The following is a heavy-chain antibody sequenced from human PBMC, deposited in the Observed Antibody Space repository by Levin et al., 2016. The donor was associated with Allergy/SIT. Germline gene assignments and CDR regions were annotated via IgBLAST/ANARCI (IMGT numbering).Heavy chain of an antibody. V-gene: IGHV3-30*18. CDR2: ISYDGSNK. Sequence: WIRQPPGKGLEWVAVISYDGSNKYYADSVKGRFTISRDNSKNTLYLQMNSLRAEDTAVYYCAKVPYSSIIYYFDYWGQGTPGHRLL. D-gene: IGHD6-13*01. J-gene: IGHJ4*02. CDR3: AKVPYSSIIYYFDY.